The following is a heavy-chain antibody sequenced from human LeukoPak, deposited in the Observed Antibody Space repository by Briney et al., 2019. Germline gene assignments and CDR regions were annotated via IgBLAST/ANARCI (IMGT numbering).Heavy chain of an antibody. CDR1: RFTFSNYW. J-gene: IGHJ5*02. D-gene: IGHD6-13*01. CDR2: INQDGSKK. Sequence: PGGSLRLSCVASRFTFSNYWMSWVRQAPGKGLEWVANINQDGSKKRYADSMKGRFTISRDNAKNSLYLQMNSLRAEDTAVYYCARSPGIAAAAIDPWGQGTLVTVSS. CDR3: ARSPGIAAAAIDP. V-gene: IGHV3-7*01.